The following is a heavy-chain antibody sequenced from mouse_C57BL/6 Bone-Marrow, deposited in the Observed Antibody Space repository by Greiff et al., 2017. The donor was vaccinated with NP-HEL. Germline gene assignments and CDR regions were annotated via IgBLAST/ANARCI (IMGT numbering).Heavy chain of an antibody. CDR1: GYTFTSYW. CDR2: IYPGSGST. V-gene: IGHV1-55*01. J-gene: IGHJ2*01. CDR3: ARRGITTAYYFDY. Sequence: QVQLQQPGAELVKPGASAKMSCKASGYTFTSYWITWVKQRPGQGLEWIGDIYPGSGSTNYNEKFKSKATLTVDTSSSTAYMQLSSLTSEDSAVYYCARRGITTAYYFDYWGQGTTLTVSS. D-gene: IGHD1-2*01.